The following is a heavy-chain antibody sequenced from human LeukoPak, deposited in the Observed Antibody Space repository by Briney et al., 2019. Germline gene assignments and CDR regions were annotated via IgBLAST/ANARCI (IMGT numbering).Heavy chain of an antibody. Sequence: GGSLRLSCAASGFTFSSYGMHWVRQAPGKGLEWVAVISYDGSNKYYADSVKGRFTISRDNSKNTLYLQMNSLRAGDTAVYYCARGGYSGYDSAIDYWGQGTLVTVSS. J-gene: IGHJ4*02. D-gene: IGHD5-12*01. CDR2: ISYDGSNK. CDR1: GFTFSSYG. CDR3: ARGGYSGYDSAIDY. V-gene: IGHV3-30*03.